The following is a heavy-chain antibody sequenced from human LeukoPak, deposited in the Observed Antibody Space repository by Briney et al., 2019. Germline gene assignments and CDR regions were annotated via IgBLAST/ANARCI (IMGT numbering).Heavy chain of an antibody. CDR3: ARADTEYDFWSGLNYYYYYMDV. D-gene: IGHD3-3*01. J-gene: IGHJ6*03. V-gene: IGHV1-8*03. Sequence: ASVKVSCKASGYTFTGYYMHWVRQATGQGLEWMGWMNPNSGNTGYAQKFQGRVTITRNTSISTAYMELSSLRSEDTAVYYCARADTEYDFWSGLNYYYYYMDVWGKGTTVTVSS. CDR2: MNPNSGNT. CDR1: GYTFTGYY.